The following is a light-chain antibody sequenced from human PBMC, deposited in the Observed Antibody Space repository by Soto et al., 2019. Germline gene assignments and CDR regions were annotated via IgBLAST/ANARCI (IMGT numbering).Light chain of an antibody. CDR1: SSDVGGYNY. Sequence: SVLTQPASVSGSAGQSITISCTGTSSDVGGYNYVSWYQQHPGKAPKLMIYEVSNRPSGVSNRFSGSKSGNTASLTISGLQAEDEADYYCSSYTSSSTPYVFGTGTKVTVL. J-gene: IGLJ1*01. CDR2: EVS. V-gene: IGLV2-14*01. CDR3: SSYTSSSTPYV.